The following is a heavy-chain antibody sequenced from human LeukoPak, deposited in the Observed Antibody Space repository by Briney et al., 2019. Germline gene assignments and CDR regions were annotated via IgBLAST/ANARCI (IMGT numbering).Heavy chain of an antibody. CDR2: IYTSGST. D-gene: IGHD3-10*01. J-gene: IGHJ4*02. CDR1: GGSISSYY. Sequence: SETLSLTCTVSGGSISSYYWSWIRQPAGKGLEWIGRIYTSGSTSYNPSLKSRVTMSVDTSKNQFSLKLSSVTAADTAVYYCARDRADGSGSYYSDYWGQGTLVTVSS. CDR3: ARDRADGSGSYYSDY. V-gene: IGHV4-4*07.